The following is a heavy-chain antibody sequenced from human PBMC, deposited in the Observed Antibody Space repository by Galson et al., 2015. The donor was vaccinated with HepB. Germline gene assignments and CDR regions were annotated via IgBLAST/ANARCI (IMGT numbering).Heavy chain of an antibody. CDR3: ARETYGDFDRAFDK. CDR2: ISDTTSDT. V-gene: IGHV3-11*05. Sequence: SLRLSCAASGFTFTDYYMSWIRQAPGKGLEWISYISDTTSDTNYADSVKGRFTISRDNAKNSLYLQMNSLRVEDTAVYYCARETYGDFDRAFDKWGPGTMVTVSS. J-gene: IGHJ3*02. D-gene: IGHD4-17*01. CDR1: GFTFTDYY.